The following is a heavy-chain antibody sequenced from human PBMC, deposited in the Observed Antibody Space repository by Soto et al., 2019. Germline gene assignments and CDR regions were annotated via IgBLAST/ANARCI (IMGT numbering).Heavy chain of an antibody. CDR1: GFTVSSNY. CDR2: IYSGGST. V-gene: IGHV3-53*01. CDR3: ARCLYSSSWGAFDI. J-gene: IGHJ3*02. D-gene: IGHD6-13*01. Sequence: GGSLRLSCAASGFTVSSNYMSWVRQAPGKGLEWVSVIYSGGSTYYADSVKGRFTISRDNSKNTLYLQMNSLRAEDTAVYYCARCLYSSSWGAFDIWGRGTMVTVSS.